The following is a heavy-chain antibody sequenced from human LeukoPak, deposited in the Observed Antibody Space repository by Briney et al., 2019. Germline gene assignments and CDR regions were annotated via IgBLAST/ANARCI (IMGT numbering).Heavy chain of an antibody. D-gene: IGHD4-17*01. J-gene: IGHJ5*02. Sequence: SLKGRLTISRDSSKNTVYLQVHSLRAEDTAVYYCARGKNYGDYEGNWFDPWGQGTLVTVSS. CDR3: ARGKNYGDYEGNWFDP. V-gene: IGHV3-30*01.